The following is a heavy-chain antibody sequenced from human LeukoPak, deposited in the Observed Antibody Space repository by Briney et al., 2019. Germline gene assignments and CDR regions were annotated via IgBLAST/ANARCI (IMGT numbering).Heavy chain of an antibody. CDR3: ARTPVSGHYFDY. V-gene: IGHV4-30-4*01. CDR1: GGSISRGDYY. Sequence: SETLSLICTVSGGSISRGDYYWSWTRQPPGKGLEWIGYIYYSGSNYYNTSLKSRVTISVDTSKNQFSLKLSSVTAADTAVYYCARTPVSGHYFDYWGQGTLVTVSS. J-gene: IGHJ4*02. CDR2: IYYSGSN. D-gene: IGHD5/OR15-5a*01.